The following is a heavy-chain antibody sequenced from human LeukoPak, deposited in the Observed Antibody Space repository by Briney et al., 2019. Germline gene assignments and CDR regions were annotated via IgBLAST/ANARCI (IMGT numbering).Heavy chain of an antibody. CDR2: ISSSGSTI. V-gene: IGHV3-48*03. Sequence: GGSLRLSCAASGFTFSSYEMNWVRQAPGKGLEWVSYISSSGSTIYYADSVKGRFTISRDNAKNSLYLQMNSLRAEDTAVYYCARGRRWIQLGFDYWGQGTLVTVSS. D-gene: IGHD5-18*01. CDR1: GFTFSSYE. CDR3: ARGRRWIQLGFDY. J-gene: IGHJ4*02.